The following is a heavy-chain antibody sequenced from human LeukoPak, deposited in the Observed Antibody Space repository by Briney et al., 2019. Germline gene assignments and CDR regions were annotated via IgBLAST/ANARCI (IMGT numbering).Heavy chain of an antibody. Sequence: GGSLRLSCAASEFTFNRHAMNWVRQAPGKGPEWVALISNDGNDKYYADSVKGRFTISRDNSKDTLYLQMNSLRAEDTAVYYCARGHYYGSGSYDYYFDYWGQGTLVTVSS. CDR3: ARGHYYGSGSYDYYFDY. CDR2: ISNDGNDK. D-gene: IGHD3-10*01. V-gene: IGHV3-30*07. CDR1: EFTFNRHA. J-gene: IGHJ4*02.